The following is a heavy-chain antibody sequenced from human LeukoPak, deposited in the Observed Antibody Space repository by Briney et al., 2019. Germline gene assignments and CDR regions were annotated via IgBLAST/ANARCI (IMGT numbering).Heavy chain of an antibody. CDR1: GFTFSSYA. J-gene: IGHJ4*02. V-gene: IGHV3-30*04. Sequence: GGSLRLSCAASGFTFSSYAMHWVRQAPGKGLEWVAVISYDGSNKYYADSVKGRFTISRDNAKNSLYLQMNSLRAEDTAVYYCEGSSSGGQGTLVTVSS. D-gene: IGHD6-13*01. CDR3: EGSSS. CDR2: ISYDGSNK.